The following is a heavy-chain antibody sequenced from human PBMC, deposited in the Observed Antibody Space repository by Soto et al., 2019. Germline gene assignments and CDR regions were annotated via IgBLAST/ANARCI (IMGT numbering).Heavy chain of an antibody. D-gene: IGHD6-6*01. J-gene: IGHJ6*02. Sequence: QVQLVQSGAEVKKPGASVKVSCKASGYTFTSYAMHWVRQAPGQRLEWMGWINAGNGNTKYSQKFQGRVTITRDTSASTAYMELSSLRSEDTAVYYCARGHSSSSGRYYHYGMDVWGQGTTVTVSS. V-gene: IGHV1-3*01. CDR2: INAGNGNT. CDR3: ARGHSSSSGRYYHYGMDV. CDR1: GYTFTSYA.